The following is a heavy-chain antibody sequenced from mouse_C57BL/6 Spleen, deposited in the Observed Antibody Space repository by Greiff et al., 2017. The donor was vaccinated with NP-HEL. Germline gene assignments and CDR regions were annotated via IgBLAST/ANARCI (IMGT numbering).Heavy chain of an antibody. V-gene: IGHV1-64*01. D-gene: IGHD1-1*01. J-gene: IGHJ4*01. CDR2: IHPNSGST. Sequence: QVQLQQPGAELVKPGASVKLSCKASGYTFTSYWMHWVKQRPGQGLEWIGMIHPNSGSTNYNEKFKSKATLTVDKSSSTAYMQLSSLTSEDSAVYYCARTGDSSTVVSMDYWGQGTSVTVSS. CDR3: ARTGDSSTVVSMDY. CDR1: GYTFTSYW.